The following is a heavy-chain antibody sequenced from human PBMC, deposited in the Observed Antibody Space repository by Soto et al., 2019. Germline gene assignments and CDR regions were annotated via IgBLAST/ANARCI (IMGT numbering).Heavy chain of an antibody. Sequence: EVLLLESGGGLVQPGGSLRLSCAASGLTFSSFDMSWVRKAPGKGLEWVSSISGRGGTTYYADSVKGRFTASRDNSRNTLYLQMNSLRADDTAIYYCAKGSSGPDYWGQGTLVTVSS. CDR3: AKGSSGPDY. V-gene: IGHV3-23*01. J-gene: IGHJ4*02. CDR2: ISGRGGTT. CDR1: GLTFSSFD.